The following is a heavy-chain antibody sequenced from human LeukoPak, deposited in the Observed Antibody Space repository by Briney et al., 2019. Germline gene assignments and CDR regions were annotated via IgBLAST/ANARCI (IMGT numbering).Heavy chain of an antibody. CDR2: IIPSFGTA. V-gene: IGHV1-69*05. CDR1: GGTFSSYA. Sequence: VASVKVSCKASGGTFSSYAISWVRQAPGQGLEWMGRIIPSFGTANYAQKFQGRVTITTDESTSTAYMELSSLRSEDTAVYYCARDLGYYDSSGYFREPPYYFDYWGQGTLVTVSS. J-gene: IGHJ4*02. D-gene: IGHD3-22*01. CDR3: ARDLGYYDSSGYFREPPYYFDY.